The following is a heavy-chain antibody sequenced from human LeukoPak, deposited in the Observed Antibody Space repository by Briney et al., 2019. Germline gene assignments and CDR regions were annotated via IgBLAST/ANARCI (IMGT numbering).Heavy chain of an antibody. Sequence: ASVKVSCKASGYTFTSYGISWVRQAPGQGLEWMGLISAYNGNTNYAQKLQGRVTMTPDTSTSTAYMELRSLRSDDTAVYYCAREEGSTSFGPYYYGMDVWGQGTTVTVSS. J-gene: IGHJ6*02. V-gene: IGHV1-18*01. CDR3: AREEGSTSFGPYYYGMDV. D-gene: IGHD2-2*01. CDR2: ISAYNGNT. CDR1: GYTFTSYG.